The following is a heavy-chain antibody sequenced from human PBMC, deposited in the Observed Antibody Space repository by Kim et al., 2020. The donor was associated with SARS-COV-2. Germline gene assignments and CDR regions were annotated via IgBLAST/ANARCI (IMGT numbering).Heavy chain of an antibody. J-gene: IGHJ5*02. D-gene: IGHD6-6*01. CDR1: GFTFSSYG. CDR3: ARDASSIAARLQGWFDP. Sequence: GGSLRLSCAASGFTFSSYGMHWVRQAPGKGLEWVAVIWYDGSNKYYADSVKGRFTISRDNSKNTLYLQMNSLRAEDTAVYYCARDASSIAARLQGWFDPWGQGTLVTVSS. V-gene: IGHV3-33*01. CDR2: IWYDGSNK.